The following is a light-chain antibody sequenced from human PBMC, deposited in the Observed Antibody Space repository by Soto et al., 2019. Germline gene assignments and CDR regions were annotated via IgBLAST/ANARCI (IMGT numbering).Light chain of an antibody. CDR1: SSNIGSNT. CDR2: SNN. CDR3: VAWDDSLNGYVV. V-gene: IGLV1-44*01. Sequence: QSVLTQPPSASGTPGQRVTISYSGSSSNIGSNTVNWYQQLPGTAPKLAIYSNNQRPSGVPDRFSGSKSGTSASLAISGLQSEDEADYYCVAWDDSLNGYVVFGGGTKVTVL. J-gene: IGLJ2*01.